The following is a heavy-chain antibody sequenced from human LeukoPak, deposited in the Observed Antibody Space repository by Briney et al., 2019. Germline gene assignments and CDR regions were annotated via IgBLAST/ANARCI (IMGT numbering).Heavy chain of an antibody. D-gene: IGHD2-2*01. V-gene: IGHV3-30*04. J-gene: IGHJ4*02. CDR2: ISYDGSNK. CDR3: AKDSLRYCSSTSCYFDY. CDR1: GFTFSSYA. Sequence: PGRSLRLSCSASGFTFSSYAMHWVRQAPGKGLEWVAVISYDGSNKYYADSVKGRFTISRDNSKNTLYLQMNSLRAEDTAVYYCAKDSLRYCSSTSCYFDYWGQGTLVTVSS.